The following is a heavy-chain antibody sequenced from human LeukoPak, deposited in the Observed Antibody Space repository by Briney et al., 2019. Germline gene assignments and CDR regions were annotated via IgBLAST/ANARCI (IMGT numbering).Heavy chain of an antibody. D-gene: IGHD3-10*01. Sequence: AGGSLRLSCAASGFTFSSYWMHWVRQTPGKGLVWVSRINTDGSYTSYADYVKGRFTISRDNAKNTLYLQVNSLRAEDTAVYYCASIHGSGSYYVYWGQGTLVTVSA. CDR1: GFTFSSYW. CDR2: INTDGSYT. V-gene: IGHV3-74*01. CDR3: ASIHGSGSYYVY. J-gene: IGHJ4*02.